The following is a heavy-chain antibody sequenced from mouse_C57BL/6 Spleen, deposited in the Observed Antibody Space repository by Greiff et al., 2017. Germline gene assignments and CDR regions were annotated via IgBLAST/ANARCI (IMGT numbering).Heavy chain of an antibody. CDR3: AKANWAFDY. V-gene: IGHV5-17*01. CDR2: ISSGSSTI. Sequence: EVKLMESGGGLVKPGGSLKLSCAASGFTFSDYGMHWVRQAPEKGLEWVAYISSGSSTIYYADTVKGRFTISRDNAKNTLFLQMTSLRSEDTAMYYCAKANWAFDYWGQGTTLTVSS. D-gene: IGHD4-1*01. CDR1: GFTFSDYG. J-gene: IGHJ2*01.